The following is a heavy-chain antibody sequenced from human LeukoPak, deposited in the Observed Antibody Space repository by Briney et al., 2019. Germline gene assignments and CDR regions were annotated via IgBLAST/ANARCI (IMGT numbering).Heavy chain of an antibody. CDR3: AKCRIGSGWYIEYYYYYGMDV. CDR2: ISGSGGST. CDR1: GFTFSSYW. Sequence: GGSLRLSCAASGFTFSSYWMHWVRQAPGKGLEWVSAISGSGGSTYYADSVKGRFTISRDNSKNTLYLQMNSLRAEDTAVYYCAKCRIGSGWYIEYYYYYGMDVWGQGTTVTVSS. D-gene: IGHD6-19*01. V-gene: IGHV3-23*01. J-gene: IGHJ6*02.